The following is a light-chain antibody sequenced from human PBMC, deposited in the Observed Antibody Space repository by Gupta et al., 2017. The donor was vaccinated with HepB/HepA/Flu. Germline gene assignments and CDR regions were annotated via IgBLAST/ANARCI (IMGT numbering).Light chain of an antibody. J-gene: IGKJ1*01. Sequence: DIQMTQSPSSLSASVRDRVTITCRASQSISNSLNWYQQKPGQGPKLLIYGASTSQTGVPSRFSGSGSGTDFTLTISSLQPEDFAIYYCQHSYSTPRTFGQGTKVEIK. CDR2: GAS. V-gene: IGKV1-39*01. CDR1: QSISNS. CDR3: QHSYSTPRT.